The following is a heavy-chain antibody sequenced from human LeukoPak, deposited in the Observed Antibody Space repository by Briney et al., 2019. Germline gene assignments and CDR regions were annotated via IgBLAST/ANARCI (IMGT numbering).Heavy chain of an antibody. CDR1: GGFISSYF. Sequence: SETLSLTCTVSGGFISSYFCSWLRQPAGKGLEWIGRIYASGGTNYNPSLKSRVTMSADTSKNQFFLKLTSVTAADTAVYYCAREQFRPYYFDYWGQGTLVTVSS. CDR3: AREQFRPYYFDY. J-gene: IGHJ4*02. D-gene: IGHD6-19*01. V-gene: IGHV4-4*07. CDR2: IYASGGT.